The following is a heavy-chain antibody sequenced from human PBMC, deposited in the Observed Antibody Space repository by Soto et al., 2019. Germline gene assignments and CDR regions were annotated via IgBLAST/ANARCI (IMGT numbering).Heavy chain of an antibody. V-gene: IGHV4-61*01. CDR1: GGSVNSGSYY. Sequence: QVQLQESGPGLVKPSETLSLTCTVSGGSVNSGSYYWNWIRQPPGKGLEWLGYVFYSGNSNYKPSVRSRVAISVDTSKNQFFLRLSSVTAADTAVYYCVRSYTLMVAALGEWGQGTLVTVSS. CDR3: VRSYTLMVAALGE. J-gene: IGHJ1*01. D-gene: IGHD3-16*01. CDR2: VFYSGNS.